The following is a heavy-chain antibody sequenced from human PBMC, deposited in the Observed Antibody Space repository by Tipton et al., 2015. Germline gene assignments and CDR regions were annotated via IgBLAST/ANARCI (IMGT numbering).Heavy chain of an antibody. CDR3: ARYRMGVDS. Sequence: TLSLTCAVYGGSLSGYYWSWIRQSPGKGLEWIGYIYYSGSTNYNPSLQSRVTISVDTSQNQFSLKLSSVTAADTAVYYCARYRMGVDSWGQGTLVTVSS. J-gene: IGHJ4*02. CDR2: IYYSGST. CDR1: GGSLSGYY. D-gene: IGHD3-16*01. V-gene: IGHV4-59*01.